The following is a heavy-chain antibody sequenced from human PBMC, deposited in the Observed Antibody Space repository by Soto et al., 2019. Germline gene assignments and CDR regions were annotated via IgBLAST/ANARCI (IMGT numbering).Heavy chain of an antibody. V-gene: IGHV1-69*13. Sequence: SVKVSCKASGGTFSSYAISWVRQAPGQGLEWMGGIIPIFGTANYAQKFQGRVTITADESTSTAYMELSSLRSEDTAVYYCARLWFGELLNPGYYYGMYFWGQGTTVTVSS. J-gene: IGHJ6*02. CDR3: ARLWFGELLNPGYYYGMYF. CDR2: IIPIFGTA. D-gene: IGHD3-10*01. CDR1: GGTFSSYA.